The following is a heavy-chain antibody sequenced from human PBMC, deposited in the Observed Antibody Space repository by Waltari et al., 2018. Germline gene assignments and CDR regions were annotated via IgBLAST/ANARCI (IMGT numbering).Heavy chain of an antibody. CDR1: GGSISSSSSP. CDR3: ASGIAAAGHFDC. Sequence: QLQLQESGPGLVKPSETLSLTCPVSGGSISSSSSPWGWIRQPPGKGLGWSGSIYYSGSTYYNPSLKSRVTISVDTSKNQFSLKLSSVTAADTAVYYCASGIAAAGHFDCWGQGTLVTVSS. J-gene: IGHJ4*02. D-gene: IGHD6-13*01. V-gene: IGHV4-39*07. CDR2: IYYSGST.